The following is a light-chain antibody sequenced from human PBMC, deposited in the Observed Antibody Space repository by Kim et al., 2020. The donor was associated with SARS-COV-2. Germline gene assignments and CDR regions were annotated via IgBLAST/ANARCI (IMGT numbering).Light chain of an antibody. CDR2: DVS. CDR1: QSISTW. J-gene: IGKJ4*02. Sequence: SASVGDRVTITCRASQSISTWLAWYQHKPGKAPKLLIHDVSSLESRVPSRFSGSGSGTEFTLTISSLQPDDYATYYCQQYDTNSRTFGRGTKLEI. V-gene: IGKV1-5*01. CDR3: QQYDTNSRT.